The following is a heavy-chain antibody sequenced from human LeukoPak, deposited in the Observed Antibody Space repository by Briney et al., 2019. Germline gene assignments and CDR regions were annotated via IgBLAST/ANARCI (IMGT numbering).Heavy chain of an antibody. CDR1: GFTFSGSA. J-gene: IGHJ4*02. V-gene: IGHV3-73*01. D-gene: IGHD6-13*01. CDR2: IRSKANSYAT. CDR3: ARDVAAAGFDY. Sequence: PGGSLRLSCAASGFTFSGSAMHWVRQASGKGLEWVGRIRSKANSYATAYAASVKGRFTISRDNSKNTLYLQMNSLRAEDTAVYYCARDVAAAGFDYWGQGTLVTVSS.